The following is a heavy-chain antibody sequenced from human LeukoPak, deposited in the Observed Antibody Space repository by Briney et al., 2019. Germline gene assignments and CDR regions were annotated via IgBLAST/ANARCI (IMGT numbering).Heavy chain of an antibody. D-gene: IGHD5-18*01. CDR2: IYYSGST. V-gene: IGHV4-59*08. J-gene: IGHJ6*02. CDR3: ARLYSYGWDYYGMDV. Sequence: SETLSLTCTVSGGSISSYYWSWIRQPPGKGLEWIGYIYYSGSTNYNPSLKSRVTISVDTSKNQFSLKLSSVTAADTAVYYCARLYSYGWDYYGMDVWGQGTTVTVSS. CDR1: GGSISSYY.